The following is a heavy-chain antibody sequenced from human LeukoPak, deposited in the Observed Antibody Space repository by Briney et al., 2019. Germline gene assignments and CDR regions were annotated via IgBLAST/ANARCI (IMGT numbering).Heavy chain of an antibody. CDR2: ISYDGRNT. Sequence: PGRSLRLSCASSGFTFSTYAMHWVRQAPGKGLEWVAVISYDGRNTYYADSVKGRFTISRDNSKSTLYLQMNSLRVEDTAVYYCAKDLVVSTFGQYYFHYWGQGTLVTVSS. J-gene: IGHJ4*02. V-gene: IGHV3-30*04. D-gene: IGHD2-8*02. CDR3: AKDLVVSTFGQYYFHY. CDR1: GFTFSTYA.